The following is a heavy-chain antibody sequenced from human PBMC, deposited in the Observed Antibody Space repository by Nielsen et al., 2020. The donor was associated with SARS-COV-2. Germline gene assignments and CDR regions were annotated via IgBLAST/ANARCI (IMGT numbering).Heavy chain of an antibody. CDR3: KSEGN. V-gene: IGHV3-7*03. J-gene: IGHJ4*02. Sequence: GESLKISCSASGFTFSSYAIHWVRQAPGKGLEWLSNIRPDGTGANYVDSVKGRFTISRDNAKNLLYLQMGSLRADDTAVYFCKSEGNWGQGTLVTVSS. CDR2: IRPDGTGA. CDR1: GFTFSSYA.